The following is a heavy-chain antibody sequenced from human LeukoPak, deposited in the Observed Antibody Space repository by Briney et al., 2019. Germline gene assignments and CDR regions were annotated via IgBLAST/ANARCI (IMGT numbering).Heavy chain of an antibody. CDR3: ARDFGKEGLFWFDP. V-gene: IGHV1-2*02. J-gene: IGHJ5*02. CDR1: GYTFTGYY. CDR2: INPNSGDT. Sequence: ASVKVSCKASGYTFTGYYMHWVRQAPGQGLEWMGWINPNSGDTKYARKFQGRVTMTRDTSITTAYMELSRLGSDDTAVFYCARDFGKEGLFWFDPWGQGTLVTVSS. D-gene: IGHD2/OR15-2a*01.